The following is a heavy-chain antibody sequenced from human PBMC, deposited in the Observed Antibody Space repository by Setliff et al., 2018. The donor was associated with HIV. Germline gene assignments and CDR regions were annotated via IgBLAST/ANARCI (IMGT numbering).Heavy chain of an antibody. Sequence: SETLSLTCAVYGGSFSDNYWSWIRQSPGKGLEWIGEINHSGRTKYSPSLRSRVSISVDTSKTKFSLKLSSVTAADTAVYYCARVSSPYWYSIFRNYYYHMDVWGKGTTVTVSS. CDR3: ARVSSPYWYSIFRNYYYHMDV. V-gene: IGHV4-34*01. CDR1: GGSFSDNY. CDR2: INHSGRT. J-gene: IGHJ6*03. D-gene: IGHD2-8*02.